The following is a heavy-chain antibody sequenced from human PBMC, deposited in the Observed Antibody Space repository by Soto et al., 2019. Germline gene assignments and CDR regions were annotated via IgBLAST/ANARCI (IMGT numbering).Heavy chain of an antibody. D-gene: IGHD2-2*01. CDR1: GFTFSSYW. J-gene: IGHJ3*01. CDR3: AREEYCSSTSCLGEFDF. Sequence: PGGSLRLSCAASGFTFSSYWMNWVRQAPGKGLEWVANIREDGSEKYYVDSVKGRFTISRDNAKKSLYLQMYSLRAEDTAVYYCAREEYCSSTSCLGEFDFWGQGTMVTVSS. CDR2: IREDGSEK. V-gene: IGHV3-7*03.